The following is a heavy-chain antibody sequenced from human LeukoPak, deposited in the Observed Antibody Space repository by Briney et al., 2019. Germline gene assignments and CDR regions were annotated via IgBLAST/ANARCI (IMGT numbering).Heavy chain of an antibody. CDR3: ARLFDYGYFDY. J-gene: IGHJ4*02. V-gene: IGHV4-59*08. CDR2: IYYSGST. CDR1: GGSISSYY. Sequence: PSETLSLTCTVPGGSISSYYWSWIRQPPGKGLEWIGYIYYSGSTNYNPSLKSRVTISVDTSKNQFSLKLSSVTAADTAVYYCARLFDYGYFDYWGQGTLVTVSS. D-gene: IGHD5/OR15-5a*01.